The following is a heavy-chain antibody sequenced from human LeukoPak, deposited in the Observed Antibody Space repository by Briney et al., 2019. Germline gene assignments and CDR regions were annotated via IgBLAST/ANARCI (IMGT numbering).Heavy chain of an antibody. CDR1: GASISPYY. CDR3: ARDLGNGGGFDY. Sequence: SETLSLTCTVSGASISPYYWVWMRQPAGKGLEWIGRISPSGSTNYNPSLKSRVTMSVDTSKNQFSLKVISVTAADTAVYYCARDLGNGGGFDYWGQGTLVTVSS. V-gene: IGHV4-4*07. J-gene: IGHJ4*02. CDR2: ISPSGST.